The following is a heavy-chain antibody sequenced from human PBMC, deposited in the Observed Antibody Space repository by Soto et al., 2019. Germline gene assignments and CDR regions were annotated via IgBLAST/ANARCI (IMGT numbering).Heavy chain of an antibody. D-gene: IGHD4-17*01. CDR3: ARGIDYGDYAIDY. CDR1: GFSFSSYG. J-gene: IGHJ4*02. CDR2: IWYDGSNE. Sequence: QVQLVESGGGVVQPGRSLRLSCAASGFSFSSYGMHWVRQAPGKGLEWVAVIWYDGSNEYFADSVKGRFTISRDNSKNMLFLQMDSLRAEDTAVYYGARGIDYGDYAIDYWGQGTLVTVSS. V-gene: IGHV3-33*01.